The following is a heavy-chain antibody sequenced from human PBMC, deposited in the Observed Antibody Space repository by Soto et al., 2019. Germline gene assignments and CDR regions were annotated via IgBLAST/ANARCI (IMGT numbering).Heavy chain of an antibody. D-gene: IGHD6-13*01. CDR3: AREGEQLGFKVAFDI. J-gene: IGHJ3*02. CDR2: IYYSGST. CDR1: GGSISSGGYY. V-gene: IGHV4-31*03. Sequence: PSETLSLTCTVSGGSISSGGYYWSWIRQHPGKGLEWIGYIYYSGSTYYNPSLKSRVTISVDTSKHQFSLKLSSVTAADTAVYYCAREGEQLGFKVAFDIWGQGTMVTVSS.